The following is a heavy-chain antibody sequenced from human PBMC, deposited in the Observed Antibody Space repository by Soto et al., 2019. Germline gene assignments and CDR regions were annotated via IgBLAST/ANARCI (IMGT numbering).Heavy chain of an antibody. J-gene: IGHJ4*02. Sequence: GGSLRLSCTASGFSFSTHAMSWVRQAPGKGLEWVSSISSGGTTTFYAASVEGRFTISRDKSKNTLYLQMNSLRADDTAVYYCAREGGSIGGWFGRKFDSWGQGTQVTVSS. CDR1: GFSFSTHA. CDR2: ISSGGTTT. V-gene: IGHV3-23*01. CDR3: AREGGSIGGWFGRKFDS. D-gene: IGHD6-19*01.